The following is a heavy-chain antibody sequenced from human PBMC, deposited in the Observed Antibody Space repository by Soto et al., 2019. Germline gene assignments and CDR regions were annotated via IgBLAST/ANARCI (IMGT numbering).Heavy chain of an antibody. J-gene: IGHJ4*02. CDR3: AKRRGAGGHFDY. D-gene: IGHD2-15*01. CDR2: VSIGGIT. CDR1: GFTFSSYA. V-gene: IGHV3-23*01. Sequence: GGSLRLSCAASGFTFSSYAIGWVRQGPWKGLEWVAVVSIGGITHYADSVRGRFTISRDNSKNTLSLQMNSLTAEDTAVYFCAKRRGAGGHFDYWGQGALVTVSS.